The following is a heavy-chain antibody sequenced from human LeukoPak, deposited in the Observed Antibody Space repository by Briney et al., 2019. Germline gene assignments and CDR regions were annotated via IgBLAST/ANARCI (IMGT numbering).Heavy chain of an antibody. D-gene: IGHD2-15*01. CDR2: ISGSGGST. V-gene: IGHV3-23*01. Sequence: GGSLRLSCAASGFTFSSYGMSWVRQAPGKGLEWVSAISGSGGSTYYADSVKGRFTISRDNSKNTLYLQMNSLRAEDTAVYYCARYCSGGSCYSGFDYWGQGTLVTVSS. J-gene: IGHJ4*02. CDR3: ARYCSGGSCYSGFDY. CDR1: GFTFSSYG.